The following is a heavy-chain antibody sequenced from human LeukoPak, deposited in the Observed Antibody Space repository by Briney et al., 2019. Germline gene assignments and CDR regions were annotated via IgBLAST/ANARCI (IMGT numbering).Heavy chain of an antibody. CDR3: AGNYDGSAYYYLY. J-gene: IGHJ4*02. CDR1: GFTFSDFY. Sequence: GGSLRLSCAASGFTFSDFYMTWIRQAPGKGPEWVSSISSSRDSDYTNYADSVRGRFTISRDNAKNSLFLQMNSLRAEDTAVYYCAGNYDGSAYYYLYWGQGTLVTVSS. V-gene: IGHV3-11*06. CDR2: ISSSRDSDYT. D-gene: IGHD3-22*01.